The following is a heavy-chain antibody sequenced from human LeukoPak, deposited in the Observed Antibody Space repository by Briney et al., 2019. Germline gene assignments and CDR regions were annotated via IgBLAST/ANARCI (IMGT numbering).Heavy chain of an antibody. CDR3: AAHRGYSGYEYYYDSRWGFDY. CDR1: GGSISSYY. V-gene: IGHV4-4*07. CDR2: IFTSGST. J-gene: IGHJ4*02. D-gene: IGHD3-22*01. Sequence: SETLSLTCTVSGGSISSYYWSWIRQPAGKGLEWIGRIFTSGSTNYNPSLKSRVTMSVDTSKNQFSLKLSSVTAADTAVYYCAAHRGYSGYEYYYDSRWGFDYWGQGTLVTVSS.